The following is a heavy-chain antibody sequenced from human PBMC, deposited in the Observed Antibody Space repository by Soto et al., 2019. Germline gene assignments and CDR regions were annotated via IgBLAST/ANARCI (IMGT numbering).Heavy chain of an antibody. V-gene: IGHV3-23*01. CDR2: VSASGGPT. CDR3: ARVIGYCSSASCYYYFDY. Sequence: PGGSLRLSCAASGFTFSTYAMSWVRQAPGKGLEWVSGVSASGGPTYYADSVKGRFTISRDNSRNTLYLQINSLGAEDTAVYYCARVIGYCSSASCYYYFDYWGQGALVTVSS. D-gene: IGHD2-2*01. J-gene: IGHJ4*02. CDR1: GFTFSTYA.